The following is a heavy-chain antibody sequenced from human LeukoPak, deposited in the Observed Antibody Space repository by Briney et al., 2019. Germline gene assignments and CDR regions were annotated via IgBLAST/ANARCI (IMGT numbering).Heavy chain of an antibody. J-gene: IGHJ6*03. CDR3: ARGSYSSSPIYYYYMDV. Sequence: ASVTVSCKASGGTFSSYAISWVRQAPGQGLEWMGGIIPIFGTANYAQKFQGRVTITTDESTSTAYMELSSLRSEDTAVYYCARGSYSSSPIYYYYMDVWGKGTTVTVSS. CDR2: IIPIFGTA. D-gene: IGHD6-6*01. CDR1: GGTFSSYA. V-gene: IGHV1-69*05.